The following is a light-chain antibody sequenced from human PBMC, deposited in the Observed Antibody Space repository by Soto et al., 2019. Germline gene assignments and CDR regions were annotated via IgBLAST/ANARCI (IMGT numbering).Light chain of an antibody. CDR2: AAS. J-gene: IGKJ4*01. V-gene: IGKV1-39*01. CDR1: QSISSY. Sequence: DIQMTQSPSSLSASVGDRVTITCRASQSISSYLNWYQQKPGKAPKLLIYAASSLQSGVPSRFSGSGSGTDFTLTISSLQPEDCATYYCQQRYSTPPTFGGGTKVEIK. CDR3: QQRYSTPPT.